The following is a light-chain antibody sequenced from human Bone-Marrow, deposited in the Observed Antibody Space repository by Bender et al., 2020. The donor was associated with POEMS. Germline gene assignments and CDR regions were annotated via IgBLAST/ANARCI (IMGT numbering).Light chain of an antibody. CDR3: CSFAHGSAFVV. J-gene: IGLJ2*01. CDR1: NSDVGGYNH. V-gene: IGLV2-14*03. Sequence: QSALTQPASVSGSPGQSITISCTGTNSDVGGYNHVPWYQQYPGKAPKLMLYDVTTRPSGVSHRFSGSKSGTTASLTISGLQAEDEADYYCCSFAHGSAFVVFGGGTRLTVL. CDR2: DVT.